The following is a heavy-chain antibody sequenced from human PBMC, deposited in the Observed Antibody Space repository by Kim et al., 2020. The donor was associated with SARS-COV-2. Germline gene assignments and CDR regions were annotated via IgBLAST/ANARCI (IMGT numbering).Heavy chain of an antibody. CDR1: GFPFSDHH. J-gene: IGHJ4*02. D-gene: IGHD1-1*01. CDR2: IKKKADSYTT. V-gene: IGHV3-72*01. CDR3: ADLGNGARIVYY. Sequence: GGSLRLSCAASGFPFSDHHMDWVRQAPGKGLEWVGRIKKKADSYTTDYAASVKGRFTISRDDSKNSLYLQMNSLKTEDTAVYYCADLGNGARIVYYWGQG.